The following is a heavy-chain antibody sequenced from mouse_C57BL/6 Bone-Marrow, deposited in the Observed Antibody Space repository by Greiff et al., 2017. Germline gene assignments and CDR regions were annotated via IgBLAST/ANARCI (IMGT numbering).Heavy chain of an antibody. Sequence: QVQLKESGAELVGPGTSVKMSCKASGYTFTNYWIGWAKQRPGHGLEWIGDIYPGGGYTNYNEKFKGKATLTADKSASTAYMQFSSLTSEDSAIYYCARYRLNYCDYWGQGTTLTVSS. J-gene: IGHJ2*01. CDR3: ARYRLNYCDY. CDR1: GYTFTNYW. V-gene: IGHV1-63*01. CDR2: IYPGGGYT. D-gene: IGHD2-12*01.